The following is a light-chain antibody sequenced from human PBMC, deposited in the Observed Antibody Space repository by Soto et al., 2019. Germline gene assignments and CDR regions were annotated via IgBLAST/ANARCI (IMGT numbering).Light chain of an antibody. CDR3: QHYNSYPEA. J-gene: IGKJ1*01. V-gene: IGKV1-5*03. CDR2: KAS. CDR1: QTISSW. Sequence: IQMTQSPSSLSGSVGDRFTITCRASQTISSWLAWYQQKPGKAPKLLIYKASTLKSGVPSRFSGSGSGTEFTLTISSLQPDDFATYYCQHYNSYPEAFGQGTKVDNK.